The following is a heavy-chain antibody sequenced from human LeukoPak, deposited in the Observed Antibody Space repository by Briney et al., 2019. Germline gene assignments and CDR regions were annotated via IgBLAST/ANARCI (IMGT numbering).Heavy chain of an antibody. Sequence: PGGSLRLSCAASGFIFSSYAMTWVRQPPGKGLEWVSSISGSGANTYYAVSVKGRFSISRDNSKNTLYLLMNSLRVDDTAVYYCAKDRLWDTVVTQGTFDSWGQGTLVTVSS. CDR2: ISGSGANT. J-gene: IGHJ4*02. D-gene: IGHD4-23*01. CDR3: AKDRLWDTVVTQGTFDS. CDR1: GFIFSSYA. V-gene: IGHV3-23*01.